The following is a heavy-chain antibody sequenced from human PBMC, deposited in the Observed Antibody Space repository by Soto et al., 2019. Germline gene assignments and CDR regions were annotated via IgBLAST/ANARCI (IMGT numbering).Heavy chain of an antibody. CDR2: VNPSGGST. D-gene: IGHD2-15*01. Sequence: QVQLVQSGAEVKKPGASVKVSCKASGYIFTAYSMHWVRQAPGQGLEWMGVVNPSGGSTNYAQKFRGRITMTRDTSTSTVYMDLSSLTSEDTAVYYCAREENCSDGVCYSEYFQRWGQGTQVTVSS. CDR1: GYIFTAYS. CDR3: AREENCSDGVCYSEYFQR. V-gene: IGHV1-46*01. J-gene: IGHJ1*01.